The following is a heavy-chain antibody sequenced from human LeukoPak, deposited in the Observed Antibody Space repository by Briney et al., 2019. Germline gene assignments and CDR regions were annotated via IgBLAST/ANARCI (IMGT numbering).Heavy chain of an antibody. Sequence: GGSLRLSCAASGFTFSSYGMHWVRQAPGKGLEWVAFIRYDGSNKYYADSVKGRFTISRDNSKNTLYLQMNSLRAEDTAVYYCVKRAVAGTDWFDPWGQGTLVTVSS. D-gene: IGHD6-19*01. CDR3: VKRAVAGTDWFDP. CDR1: GFTFSSYG. J-gene: IGHJ5*02. V-gene: IGHV3-30*02. CDR2: IRYDGSNK.